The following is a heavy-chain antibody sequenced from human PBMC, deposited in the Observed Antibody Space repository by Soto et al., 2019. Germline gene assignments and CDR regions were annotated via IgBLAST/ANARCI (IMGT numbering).Heavy chain of an antibody. CDR3: AKDQGGSWYEIDY. J-gene: IGHJ4*02. Sequence: EVQLLESGGGLVQPGGSLRLSCAASGFTFSNYAVTWVRQAPGKGLEWVSTISGSGGSTYYADSVKGRFTISRDNSKNTLYLEMNSLRAEATAVYYCAKDQGGSWYEIDYWGQGTLVTVSS. D-gene: IGHD6-13*01. V-gene: IGHV3-23*01. CDR2: ISGSGGST. CDR1: GFTFSNYA.